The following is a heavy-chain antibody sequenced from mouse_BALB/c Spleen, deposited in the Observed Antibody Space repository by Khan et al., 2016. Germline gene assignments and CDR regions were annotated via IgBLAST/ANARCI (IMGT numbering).Heavy chain of an antibody. D-gene: IGHD4-1*01. J-gene: IGHJ4*01. CDR3: AKVTGTREAMDY. CDR1: GYAFSSYW. CDR2: IYPGDGDT. Sequence: QVQLQQSGAELVRPGSSVKISCKASGYAFSSYWMNWVKQRPGQGLEWIGQIYPGDGDTNYNGKFKGNATLTADKSSSTAYMQLSSLTSEKSAVYFCAKVTGTREAMDYWGQGTSVTVSS. V-gene: IGHV1-80*01.